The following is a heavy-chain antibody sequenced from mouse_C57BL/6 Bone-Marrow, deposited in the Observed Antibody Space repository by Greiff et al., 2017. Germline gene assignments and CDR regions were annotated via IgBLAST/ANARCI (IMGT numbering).Heavy chain of an antibody. CDR3: ASPTYCYGSSCSFDY. D-gene: IGHD1-1*01. CDR2: ISSGGSYT. V-gene: IGHV5-6*01. CDR1: GFTFSSYG. J-gene: IGHJ2*01. Sequence: EVQLVESGGDLVKPGGSLKLSCAASGFTFSSYGMSWVRQTPDKRLEWVATISSGGSYTYYPDSVKGRFTISRDNAKDTLYLQMSSLKSEHTSMYSCASPTYCYGSSCSFDYGGTGTTLTVSS.